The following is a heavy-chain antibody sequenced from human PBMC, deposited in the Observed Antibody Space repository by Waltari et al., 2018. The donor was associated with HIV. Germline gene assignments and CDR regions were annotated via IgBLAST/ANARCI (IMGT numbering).Heavy chain of an antibody. CDR3: ARRAYSGFEGAWLES. J-gene: IGHJ5*01. CDR2: IHPGDSDT. CDR1: GYAFSTYW. V-gene: IGHV5-51*01. Sequence: EVQMVQSGAEMKKPGESLKISCAGFGYAFSTYWIAWVRQRPGEGLEWMGIIHPGDSDTTYSRSFEGQVTMSADKSINTAYLQWSSLKASDTAMYYCARRAYSGFEGAWLESWGQGTLVTVSS. D-gene: IGHD2-21*01.